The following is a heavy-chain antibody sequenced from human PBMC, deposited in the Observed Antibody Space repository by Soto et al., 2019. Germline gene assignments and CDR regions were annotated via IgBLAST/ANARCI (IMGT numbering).Heavy chain of an antibody. V-gene: IGHV3-53*01. J-gene: IGHJ4*02. CDR1: GFTVSSNY. CDR2: IFNAGST. Sequence: EVQLVESGGGLIQPGGSLRLSCAASGFTVSSNYMAWVRQAPGKGLEWVSVIFNAGSTYYADSVKGRFTISRDNSKNTLHHQMNSLRAEDTAMYYCARDQRIGATAQDYFDYWGQGTLVTVSS. CDR3: ARDQRIGATAQDYFDY. D-gene: IGHD5-12*01.